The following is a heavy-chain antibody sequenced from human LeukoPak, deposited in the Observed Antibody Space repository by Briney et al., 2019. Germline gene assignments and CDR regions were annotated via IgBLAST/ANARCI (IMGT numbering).Heavy chain of an antibody. D-gene: IGHD6-13*01. Sequence: SETLSLTCTVSGGSISNYYGSWIRQPAGEGVEWIGRIYISGSTNYNPSLKSRVTMSVDTSKNQFSLKLSSVTAADTAVYYCARGYSSSWSHIAQPTEYFQHWGQGTLVTVSS. CDR2: IYISGST. CDR1: GGSISNYY. J-gene: IGHJ1*01. V-gene: IGHV4-4*07. CDR3: ARGYSSSWSHIAQPTEYFQH.